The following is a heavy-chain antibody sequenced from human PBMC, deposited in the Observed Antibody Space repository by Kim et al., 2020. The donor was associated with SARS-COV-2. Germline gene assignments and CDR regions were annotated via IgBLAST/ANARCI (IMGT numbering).Heavy chain of an antibody. Sequence: TTDYAAPGKGRFTISRDDSKNTLYLQMNSLKTEDTAVYYCGKRTTDYFDYWGQGTLVTVSS. CDR3: GKRTTDYFDY. V-gene: IGHV3-15*01. J-gene: IGHJ4*02. CDR2: TT. D-gene: IGHD1-1*01.